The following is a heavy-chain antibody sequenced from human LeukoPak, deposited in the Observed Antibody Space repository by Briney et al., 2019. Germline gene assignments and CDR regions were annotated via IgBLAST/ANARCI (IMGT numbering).Heavy chain of an antibody. V-gene: IGHV3-66*01. J-gene: IGHJ4*02. CDR3: AKDSGYYDSSGYYNY. CDR1: GFTVSSNY. D-gene: IGHD3-22*01. Sequence: GGSLRLSCAVSGFTVSSNYMNWVRQAPGKGLEWVSVISNGGATYYADSVKGRFIISTDNFKNTLYLQMNSLRAEDTAVYYCAKDSGYYDSSGYYNYWGQGTLVTVSS. CDR2: ISNGGAT.